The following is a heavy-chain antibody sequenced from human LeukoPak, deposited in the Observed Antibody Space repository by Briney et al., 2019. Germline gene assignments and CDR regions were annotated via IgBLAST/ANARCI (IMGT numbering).Heavy chain of an antibody. D-gene: IGHD3-3*01. CDR2: IYYSGST. CDR1: GGSFSGYY. V-gene: IGHV4-34*01. Sequence: SEILSLTCAVYGGSFSGYYWSWIRQPPGKGLEWIGSIYYSGSTYYNPSLKSRVTISVDTSKNQFSLKLSSVTAADTAVYYCASAMVTRITIFGVVMAYYFDYWGQGTLVTVSS. J-gene: IGHJ4*02. CDR3: ASAMVTRITIFGVVMAYYFDY.